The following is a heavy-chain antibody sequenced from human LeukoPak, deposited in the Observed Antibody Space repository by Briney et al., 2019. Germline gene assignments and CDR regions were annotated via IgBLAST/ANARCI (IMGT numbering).Heavy chain of an antibody. D-gene: IGHD6-19*01. CDR2: ISGGSSFT. V-gene: IGHV3-21*01. J-gene: IGHJ4*02. CDR1: GFSFSSFS. CDR3: ARDLGYSSGPNY. Sequence: GGSLRLSCAASGFSFSSFSMNWVRQAPGKGLEWVSYISGGSSFTYYVDSVKGRFTISRDIAKNSLYLQMNSLRAEDTAVYYCARDLGYSSGPNYWGQGTRVTVSS.